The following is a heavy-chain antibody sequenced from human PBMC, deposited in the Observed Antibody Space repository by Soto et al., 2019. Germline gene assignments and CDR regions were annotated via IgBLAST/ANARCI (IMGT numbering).Heavy chain of an antibody. J-gene: IGHJ6*02. D-gene: IGHD6-19*01. CDR3: ASSNGAKKPTYSSGWYDYYYCGMDV. Sequence: RASLKVSCNASGYTFTGYYMHWVRQAPGQGLEWMGWISPNSGGTNYAQTVQGCVSMTRDPSVSTAYMALSRLSSDDTAVYYCASSNGAKKPTYSSGWYDYYYCGMDVWGQGTTVTVSS. V-gene: IGHV1-2*04. CDR2: ISPNSGGT. CDR1: GYTFTGYY.